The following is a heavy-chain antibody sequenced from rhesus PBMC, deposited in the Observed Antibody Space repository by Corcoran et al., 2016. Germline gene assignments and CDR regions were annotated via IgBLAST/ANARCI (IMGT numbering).Heavy chain of an antibody. CDR3: ARDSYCSGIYCYDY. V-gene: IGHV4-80*01. D-gene: IGHD2-27*01. CDR2: INGNSGST. CDR1: GASLSRNL. J-gene: IGHJ4*01. Sequence: QVQLQESGPGLVKPSETLSLTCTVSGASLSRNLWSWIRQPPGKGLEWIGEINGNSGSTNYNPSLKSRVTISKDASKNQFSLKLSSVTAADTAVYYCARDSYCSGIYCYDYWGQGVLVTVSS.